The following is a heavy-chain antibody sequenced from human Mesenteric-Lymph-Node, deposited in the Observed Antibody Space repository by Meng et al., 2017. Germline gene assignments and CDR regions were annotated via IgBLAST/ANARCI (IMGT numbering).Heavy chain of an antibody. V-gene: IGHV3-23*01. Sequence: GESLKISCAGSGLTFSRYAMIWIRQAPGKGLEWVSSITGDGGGKHYAESVRGRFFISRDNFKNTLYLQMNSLRDEDTAVYYCAKDPNGDYLGAFDFWGQGTMVTVSS. CDR3: AKDPNGDYLGAFDF. CDR2: ITGDGGGK. J-gene: IGHJ3*01. D-gene: IGHD4-17*01. CDR1: GLTFSRYA.